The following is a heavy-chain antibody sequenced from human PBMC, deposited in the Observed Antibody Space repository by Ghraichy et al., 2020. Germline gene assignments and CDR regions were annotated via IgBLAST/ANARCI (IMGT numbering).Heavy chain of an antibody. V-gene: IGHV4-61*01. CDR3: ATGAPGSGSYFPFLNY. J-gene: IGHJ4*02. D-gene: IGHD3-10*01. CDR2: FYYGGST. CDR1: GGSVSSGRYY. Sequence: SETLSLTCTVSGGSVSSGRYYWSWIRQPPGQGLEWIGYFYYGGSTVYNPSLKSRVTISVDTSKNQFSLKLTSVTAADTAVYYCATGAPGSGSYFPFLNYWGQGSLVTVSS.